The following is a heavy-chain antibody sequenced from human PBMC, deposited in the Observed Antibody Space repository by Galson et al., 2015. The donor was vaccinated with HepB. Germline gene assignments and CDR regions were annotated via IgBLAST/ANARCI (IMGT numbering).Heavy chain of an antibody. J-gene: IGHJ6*02. Sequence: SLRLSCAASGFTFSSYAMHWVRQAPGKGLEWVAVISYDGSNKYYADSVKGRFTISRDNSKNTLYLQMNSLRAEDTAVYYCASPYPGIAVAGTLPYYYYGMDVWGQGTTVTVSS. CDR2: ISYDGSNK. V-gene: IGHV3-30*04. D-gene: IGHD6-19*01. CDR3: ASPYPGIAVAGTLPYYYYGMDV. CDR1: GFTFSSYA.